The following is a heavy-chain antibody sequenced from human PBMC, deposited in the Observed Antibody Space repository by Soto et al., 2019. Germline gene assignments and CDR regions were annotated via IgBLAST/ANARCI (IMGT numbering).Heavy chain of an antibody. CDR2: ISYTSSTI. CDR1: GFTFSTYS. CDR3: AKRNGDYDYPDY. V-gene: IGHV3-48*01. D-gene: IGHD4-17*01. Sequence: EVQLVESGGGLAQPGGSLRLSCAASGFTFSTYSMNWVRQAPGKGLEWVSYISYTSSTIYYADSVKGRFTISRDNSKNTLYLQMNSLRAEDTAVYYCAKRNGDYDYPDYWGQGTLVTVSS. J-gene: IGHJ4*02.